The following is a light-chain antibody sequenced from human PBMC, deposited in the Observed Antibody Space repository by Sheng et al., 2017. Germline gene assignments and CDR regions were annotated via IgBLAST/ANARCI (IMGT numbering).Light chain of an antibody. V-gene: IGKV3-15*01. CDR2: GAS. Sequence: EKVMTQSPVTLSVSPGERATLSCRASQSVSSNLAWYQQKPGQPPRLLIYGASTRATGIPARFSGSGSGTEFTLTISSLQSEDFAVYYCQQYNDWPMYTFGQGTKLEIK. CDR1: QSVSSN. J-gene: IGKJ2*01. CDR3: QQYNDWPMYT.